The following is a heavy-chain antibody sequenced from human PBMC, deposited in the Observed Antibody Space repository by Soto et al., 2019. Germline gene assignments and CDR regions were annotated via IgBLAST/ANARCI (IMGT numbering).Heavy chain of an antibody. J-gene: IGHJ6*02. CDR3: AREESGTTPPGYYYYYGMDV. CDR1: GFTFSSYA. CDR2: ISYDGSNK. D-gene: IGHD1-7*01. V-gene: IGHV3-30-3*01. Sequence: QVQLVESGGGVVQPGRSLRLSCAASGFTFSSYAMHWVRQAPGKGLEWVAVISYDGSNKYYADSVKGRFTISRDNSKNTPYLQMSSLRAEDTAVYYCAREESGTTPPGYYYYYGMDVWGQGTTVTVSS.